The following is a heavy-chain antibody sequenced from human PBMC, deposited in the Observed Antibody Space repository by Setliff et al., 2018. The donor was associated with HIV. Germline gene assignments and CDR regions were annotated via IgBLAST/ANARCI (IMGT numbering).Heavy chain of an antibody. Sequence: VKVSCKASGGNFRSYGISWVRQAPGQGLEWMGGIIPMSGVPKYAQKFQGRVTITADKSTSTAYMELSSLRSEDTAVYYCARNPEMAALNYFYYYMDVWGKGTTGTVSS. CDR3: ARNPEMAALNYFYYYMDV. CDR1: GGNFRSYG. V-gene: IGHV1-69*10. D-gene: IGHD6-19*01. J-gene: IGHJ6*03. CDR2: IIPMSGVP.